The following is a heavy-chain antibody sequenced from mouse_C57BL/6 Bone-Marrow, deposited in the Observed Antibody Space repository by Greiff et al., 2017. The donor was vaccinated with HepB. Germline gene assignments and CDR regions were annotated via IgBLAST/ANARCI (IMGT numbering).Heavy chain of an antibody. CDR2: ISYDGSN. J-gene: IGHJ2*01. V-gene: IGHV3-6*01. CDR1: GYSITSGYY. D-gene: IGHD2-5*01. Sequence: EVKLMESGPGLVKPSQSLSLTCSVTGYSITSGYYWNWIRQFPGNKLEWMGYISYDGSNNYNPSLKNRISITRDTSKNQFFLKLNSVTTEDTATYYCARRDYSNFVYWGQGTTLTVSS. CDR3: ARRDYSNFVY.